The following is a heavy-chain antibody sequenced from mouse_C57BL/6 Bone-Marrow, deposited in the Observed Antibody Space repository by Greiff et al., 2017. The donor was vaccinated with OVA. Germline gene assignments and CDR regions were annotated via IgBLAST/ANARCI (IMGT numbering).Heavy chain of an antibody. CDR2: IHPNSGST. V-gene: IGHV1-64*01. CDR1: GYTFTSYW. Sequence: VQLQQPGAELVKPGASVTLSCKASGYTFTSYWMHWVKQRPGQGLEWIGMIHPNSGSTNYNEKFKSKATLTVDKSSSTAYMQLSSLTSEDSAVYYCARGDDGYSGFAYWGQGTLVTVSA. D-gene: IGHD2-3*01. J-gene: IGHJ3*01. CDR3: ARGDDGYSGFAY.